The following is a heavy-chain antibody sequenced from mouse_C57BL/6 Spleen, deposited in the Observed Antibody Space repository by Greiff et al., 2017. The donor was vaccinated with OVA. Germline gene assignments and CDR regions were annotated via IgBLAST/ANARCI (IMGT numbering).Heavy chain of an antibody. Sequence: DVHLVESGPGLAKPSQTLSLTCSVTGYSITSDYWNWIRKFPGNKLEYMGYISYSGSTYYNPSLKSRISITRDTSKNQYYLQLNSVTTEDTATYYCASYSNYGGYFDYWGQGTTLTVSS. J-gene: IGHJ2*01. CDR1: GYSITSDY. CDR2: ISYSGST. CDR3: ASYSNYGGYFDY. D-gene: IGHD2-5*01. V-gene: IGHV3-8*01.